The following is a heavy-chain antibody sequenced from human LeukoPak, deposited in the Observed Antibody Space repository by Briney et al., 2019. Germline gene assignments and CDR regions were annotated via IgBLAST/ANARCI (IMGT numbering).Heavy chain of an antibody. J-gene: IGHJ4*02. Sequence: SETLSLTCTVSGGSISSYYWSWIRQPPGKGLEWIGYIYYSGSTNYNPSLKSRVTISVDTSKNQFSLKLSSVTAADTAVYYCARAPQYYDFWSGYPIDYWGQGTLVTVSS. D-gene: IGHD3-3*01. CDR2: IYYSGST. CDR3: ARAPQYYDFWSGYPIDY. CDR1: GGSISSYY. V-gene: IGHV4-59*12.